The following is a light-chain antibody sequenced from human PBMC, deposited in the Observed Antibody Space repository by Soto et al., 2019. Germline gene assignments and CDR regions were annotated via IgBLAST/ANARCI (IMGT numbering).Light chain of an antibody. CDR3: QQYGSSYT. V-gene: IGKV3-20*01. CDR1: QSVSDNQ. CDR2: GAS. Sequence: EIVLTQSPGTLYLSPGERATLSCRASQSVSDNQLAWYQQKPGQAPRLLIYGASSRATGIPDRFSGSGSGTDFTLTISRLEPEDFAVFYCQQYGSSYTFGQGTKVDIK. J-gene: IGKJ2*01.